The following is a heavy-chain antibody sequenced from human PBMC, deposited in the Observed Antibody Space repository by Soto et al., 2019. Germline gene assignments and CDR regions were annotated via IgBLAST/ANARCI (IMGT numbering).Heavy chain of an antibody. J-gene: IGHJ4*02. CDR3: ARAKFESTGWHQFDI. Sequence: VHLEQRGAGLLKPSETLSLTCTVSGGSFTGHFWSWVRQPPGKGLEWIGEVSHSGNTKCYTSLRRRATLSADSSTNQISLALTSVTAADTAVYYCARAKFESTGWHQFDIWGQGTLVTVSS. D-gene: IGHD7-27*01. CDR1: GGSFTGHF. V-gene: IGHV4-34*02. CDR2: VSHSGNT.